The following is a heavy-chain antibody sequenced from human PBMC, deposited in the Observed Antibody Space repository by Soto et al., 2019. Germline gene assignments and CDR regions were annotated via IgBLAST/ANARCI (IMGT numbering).Heavy chain of an antibody. CDR2: IQPDGSTT. Sequence: GGSLRLACVVSGFTLSSRWMHWVRQTPGKGLVWVSRIQPDGSTTNYADAVKGRFTISRDNAKNTVYLQMNSLRDEDTAVYYCARDGMTTVFTLLNYDYYYGIDVRAQRTTDTGSS. V-gene: IGHV3-74*01. CDR1: GFTLSSRW. D-gene: IGHD4-17*01. CDR3: ARDGMTTVFTLLNYDYYYGIDV. J-gene: IGHJ6*02.